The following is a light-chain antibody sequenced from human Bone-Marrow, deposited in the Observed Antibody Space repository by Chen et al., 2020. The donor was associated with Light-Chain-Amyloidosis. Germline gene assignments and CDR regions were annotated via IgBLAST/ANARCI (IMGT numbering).Light chain of an antibody. V-gene: IGLV3-25*03. CDR1: DLPTEY. CDR3: QSADSSGTDGVV. Sequence: SYELTQPPPVSVSPGQTSRIPCSGDDLPTEYAYGYQQKPGQAPVLVIHRDTERPSGSSERFSGSSSGTTATLTISGVQAEDEADYHCQSADSSGTDGVVFGGGTKLTVL. J-gene: IGLJ2*01. CDR2: RDT.